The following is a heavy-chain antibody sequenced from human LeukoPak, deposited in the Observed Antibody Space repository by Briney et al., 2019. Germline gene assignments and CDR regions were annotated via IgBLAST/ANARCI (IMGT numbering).Heavy chain of an antibody. CDR2: ISISTGAI. CDR3: ARDLSRGSVYYYMDV. D-gene: IGHD5-12*01. V-gene: IGHV3-48*01. J-gene: IGHJ6*03. CDR1: GFTFSNYA. Sequence: GGSLRLSWAASGFTFSNYAMNWVRQAPGRGLEWVSYISISTGAIHYADSVKGRFTISRDNARNSLYLQMNSLRAEDTAVYYCARDLSRGSVYYYMDVWGKGTTVTVSS.